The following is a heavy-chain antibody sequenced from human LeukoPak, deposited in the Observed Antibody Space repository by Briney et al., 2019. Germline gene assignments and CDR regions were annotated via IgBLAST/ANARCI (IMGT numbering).Heavy chain of an antibody. J-gene: IGHJ4*02. Sequence: HPEGSLRLSCAASGFTLGSYSLNWVRQAPGKGLEWVSYISSDSRTVYYADSVKGRFTISRDNAKNSLYMQMNSLRDEDTAVYYCARDGTGYHYVFDFRGQGTLVTVSS. CDR1: GFTLGSYS. CDR2: ISSDSRTV. V-gene: IGHV3-48*02. D-gene: IGHD3-22*01. CDR3: ARDGTGYHYVFDF.